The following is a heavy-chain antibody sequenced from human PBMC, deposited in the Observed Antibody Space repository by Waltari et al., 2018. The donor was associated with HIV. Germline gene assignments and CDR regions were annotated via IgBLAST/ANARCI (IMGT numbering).Heavy chain of an antibody. V-gene: IGHV3-66*02. J-gene: IGHJ6*02. Sequence: EVQLVESGGGLVQPGGSLRLSCAASGFTVSSNYMSWVRQAPGKGLEWVSVIYSGGSTYYADSVKGRFTISRDNSKNTLYLQMNSLRAEDTAVYYCARAGAGVFGVVIEAGHYYYGMDVWGQGTTVTVSS. CDR2: IYSGGST. CDR1: GFTVSSNY. CDR3: ARAGAGVFGVVIEAGHYYYGMDV. D-gene: IGHD3-3*01.